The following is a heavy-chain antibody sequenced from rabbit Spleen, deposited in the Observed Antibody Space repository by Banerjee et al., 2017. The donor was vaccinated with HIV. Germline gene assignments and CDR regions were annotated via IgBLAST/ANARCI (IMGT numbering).Heavy chain of an antibody. CDR2: IYAGSSGST. J-gene: IGHJ4*01. V-gene: IGHV1S40*01. Sequence: QSLEESGGDLVKPGASLTLTCTASGFSFSSSYYLCWVRQAPGKGLECIACIYAGSSGSTYYASWAKGRFTISKTSSTTVTLQMTSLTAADTATYFCARHYGGDTYYLTLWGPGTLVTVS. CDR3: ARHYGGDTYYLTL. CDR1: GFSFSSSYY. D-gene: IGHD6-1*01.